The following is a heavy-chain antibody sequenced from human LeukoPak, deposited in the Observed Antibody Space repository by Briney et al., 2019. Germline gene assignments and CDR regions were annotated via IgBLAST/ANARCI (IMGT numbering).Heavy chain of an antibody. CDR3: AKDHGYQLLGWFDP. Sequence: PGGSLRLSCAASGFTFSSYAMHWVRQAPGKGLEWVAVISYDGSNKYYADSVRGRFTISRDNSKNTLYLQMNSLRAEDTAVYYCAKDHGYQLLGWFDPWGQGTLVTVSS. D-gene: IGHD2-2*01. CDR1: GFTFSSYA. V-gene: IGHV3-30-3*01. J-gene: IGHJ5*02. CDR2: ISYDGSNK.